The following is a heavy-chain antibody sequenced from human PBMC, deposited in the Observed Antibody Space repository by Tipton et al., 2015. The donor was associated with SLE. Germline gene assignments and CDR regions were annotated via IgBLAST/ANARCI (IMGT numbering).Heavy chain of an antibody. J-gene: IGHJ3*02. V-gene: IGHV3-13*01. Sequence: SLRLSCAASGFTFSSYAMHWVRQATGKGLEWVSAIGTAGDTYYPGSVKGRFTISRENAKNSLYLQMNSLRAGDTAVYYCARGSLVVPAADAFDIWGQGTMVTVSS. CDR2: IGTAGDT. CDR1: GFTFSSYA. D-gene: IGHD2-2*01. CDR3: ARGSLVVPAADAFDI.